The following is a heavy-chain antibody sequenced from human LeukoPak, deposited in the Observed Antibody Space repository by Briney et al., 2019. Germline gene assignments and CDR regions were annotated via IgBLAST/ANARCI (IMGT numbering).Heavy chain of an antibody. CDR3: ASQEPGSYFGHDY. CDR2: ISGSGGST. D-gene: IGHD1-26*01. J-gene: IGHJ4*02. Sequence: GGSLRLSCAASRFTFSSYAMSWIRQAPGKGLEWVSAISGSGGSTYYADSVKGRFTISTDNSKNTLYLQMNSLRAEDTAVYYCASQEPGSYFGHDYWGQGTLVTVSS. V-gene: IGHV3-23*01. CDR1: RFTFSSYA.